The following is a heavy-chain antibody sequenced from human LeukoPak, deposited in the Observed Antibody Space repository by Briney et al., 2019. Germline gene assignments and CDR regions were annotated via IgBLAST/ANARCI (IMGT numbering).Heavy chain of an antibody. Sequence: SGTLSLTCTVSGGSISSSSYYWGWIRQPPGKGLEWIGSIYYSGSTYYNPSLKSRVTISVDTSKNQFSLRLSSVTAADTAVYYCARLRGQYYDFWSGYPYGMDVWGQGTTVTVSS. CDR3: ARLRGQYYDFWSGYPYGMDV. V-gene: IGHV4-39*01. J-gene: IGHJ6*02. D-gene: IGHD3-3*01. CDR1: GGSISSSSYY. CDR2: IYYSGST.